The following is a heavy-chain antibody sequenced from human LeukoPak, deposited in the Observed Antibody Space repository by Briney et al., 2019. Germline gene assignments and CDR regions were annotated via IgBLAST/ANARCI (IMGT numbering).Heavy chain of an antibody. D-gene: IGHD3-22*01. Sequence: PGGSLRLSCAASGFTFDDYGMSWVRQAPGKGLEWVSGINWNGGSTGYADSVKGRFTISRDNAKNSLYLQMNSLRAEDTAVYYCAKDDNSSGYPDYWGQGTLVTVSS. J-gene: IGHJ4*02. CDR2: INWNGGST. CDR1: GFTFDDYG. V-gene: IGHV3-20*04. CDR3: AKDDNSSGYPDY.